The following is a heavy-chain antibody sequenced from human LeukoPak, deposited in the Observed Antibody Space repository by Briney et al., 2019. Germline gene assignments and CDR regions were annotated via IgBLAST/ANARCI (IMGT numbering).Heavy chain of an antibody. Sequence: ASMKVSRKASGYTFTSYGITWVRQAPGQGLEWMGWISGYNGNTNYAQKFQGRVTMTTDTSTSTVYMELRSLRSDDTAVYYCARDDNYGSGQPDDWGQGTLVTVSS. CDR1: GYTFTSYG. D-gene: IGHD3-10*01. V-gene: IGHV1-18*01. CDR2: ISGYNGNT. CDR3: ARDDNYGSGQPDD. J-gene: IGHJ4*02.